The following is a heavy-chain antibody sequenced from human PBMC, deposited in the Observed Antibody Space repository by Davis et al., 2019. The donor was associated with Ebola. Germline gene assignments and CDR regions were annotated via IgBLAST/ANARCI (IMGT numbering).Heavy chain of an antibody. D-gene: IGHD1-26*01. CDR1: SGSISNYY. CDR3: ARQQYTGSPDR. J-gene: IGHJ5*02. Sequence: SETLSLTCTVSSGSISNYYWSWVRQPPGESLQWIGYIYYLGSTNYNPSLTSRVTISVDTSRNQFSLKLTSVTAADTAVYFCARQQYTGSPDRWGQGTLVTVSS. V-gene: IGHV4-59*08. CDR2: IYYLGST.